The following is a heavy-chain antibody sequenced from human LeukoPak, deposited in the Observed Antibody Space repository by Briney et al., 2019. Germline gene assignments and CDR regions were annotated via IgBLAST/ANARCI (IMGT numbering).Heavy chain of an antibody. Sequence: GGSLRLSCTASGFTFGDYAMSWFRQAPGKGLEWVGFIRSKAYGGTTEYAASVKGRFTISRDDSKSIAYLQMNSLKTEDTAVYYCTGGVITFGGAPEHAFDIWGQGTMVTVSS. CDR1: GFTFGDYA. J-gene: IGHJ3*02. CDR3: TGGVITFGGAPEHAFDI. CDR2: IRSKAYGGTT. D-gene: IGHD3-16*01. V-gene: IGHV3-49*03.